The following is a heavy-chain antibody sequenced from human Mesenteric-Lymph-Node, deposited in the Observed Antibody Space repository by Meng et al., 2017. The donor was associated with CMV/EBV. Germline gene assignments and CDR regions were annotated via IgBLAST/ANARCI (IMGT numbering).Heavy chain of an antibody. CDR2: ISSSGSTI. D-gene: IGHD2-21*01. V-gene: IGHV3-11*01. CDR1: GFTFSDYY. J-gene: IGHJ4*02. Sequence: GESLKISCAASGFTFSDYYMSWIRQAPGKGLEWVSYISSSGSTIYYADSVKGRFTISRDNAKNSLYLQMNSLRAEDTAVYYCARDIQYIYDYWGQGVLVTVSS. CDR3: ARDIQYIYDY.